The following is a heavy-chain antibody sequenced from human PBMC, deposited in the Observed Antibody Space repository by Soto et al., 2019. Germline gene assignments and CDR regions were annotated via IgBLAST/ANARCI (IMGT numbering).Heavy chain of an antibody. CDR1: GFTFSSYW. Sequence: PVGSLRLSCAASGFTFSSYWMYWVRQAPGKGLVWVSRIKTDGSITSYAASVKGRFTVSRDNARDMLYLQMNSLRAEDTAVYYCAKDMNSVPEYWGQGTLVTVSS. CDR3: AKDMNSVPEY. V-gene: IGHV3-74*01. D-gene: IGHD1-7*01. J-gene: IGHJ4*02. CDR2: IKTDGSIT.